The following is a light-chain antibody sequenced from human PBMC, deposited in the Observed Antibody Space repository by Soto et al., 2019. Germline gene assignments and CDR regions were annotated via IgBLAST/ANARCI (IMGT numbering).Light chain of an antibody. Sequence: ALTQPRSVSGSPGQSVTISCTGASGDVGGYNFVSWYQQHPGKAPTLMIFDVSQRPSGVPDRFSGSKSGNTASLTISGLQAEDEADYYCCSYGGSYTWVFGGATKVTVL. CDR1: SGDVGGYNF. V-gene: IGLV2-11*01. CDR2: DVS. CDR3: CSYGGSYTWV. J-gene: IGLJ3*02.